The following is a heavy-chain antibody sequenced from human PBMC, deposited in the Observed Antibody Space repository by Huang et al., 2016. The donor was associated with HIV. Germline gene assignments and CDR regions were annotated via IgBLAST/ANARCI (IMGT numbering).Heavy chain of an antibody. CDR2: MVPNSGKT. V-gene: IGHV1-8*02. Sequence: QVQLVQSGAEVKKPGASVRVSCKTSGYSFTNYDLNWVRRATGQGLEWVGWMVPNSGKTAYAQKFQGRVTLTRDTPTGTAYMDLRSLRSDDTAVYFCARLTSGWYQDYWGQGTLVTVSS. CDR3: ARLTSGWYQDY. D-gene: IGHD6-19*01. CDR1: GYSFTNYD. J-gene: IGHJ4*02.